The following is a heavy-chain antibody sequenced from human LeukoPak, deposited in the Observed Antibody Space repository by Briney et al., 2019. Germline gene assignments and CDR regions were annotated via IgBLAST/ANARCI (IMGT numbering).Heavy chain of an antibody. CDR2: IYHSGST. CDR3: ARHSTAAAGYYFDY. Sequence: SETLSLTCTVSGGSISSYYWSWIRQPPGKGLEWIGYIYHSGSTYYNPSLKSRVTISVDRSKNQFSLKLSSVTAADTAVYYCARHSTAAAGYYFDYWGQGTLVTVSS. D-gene: IGHD6-13*01. J-gene: IGHJ4*02. V-gene: IGHV4-59*08. CDR1: GGSISSYY.